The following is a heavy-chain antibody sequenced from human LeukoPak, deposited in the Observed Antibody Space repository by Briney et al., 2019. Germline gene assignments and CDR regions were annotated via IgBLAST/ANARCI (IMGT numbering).Heavy chain of an antibody. D-gene: IGHD3-22*01. V-gene: IGHV1-18*01. CDR2: ISAYNGNT. CDR1: GYTFTSYD. J-gene: IGHJ4*02. Sequence: ASVKVSCKASGYTFTSYDISWVRQAPGQGLEWMGWISAYNGNTNYAQKLQGRVTMTRDTSTSTVYMELSSLRSEDTAVYYCARDPRPSYDSSDYYYPGDYWGQGTLVTVSS. CDR3: ARDPRPSYDSSDYYYPGDY.